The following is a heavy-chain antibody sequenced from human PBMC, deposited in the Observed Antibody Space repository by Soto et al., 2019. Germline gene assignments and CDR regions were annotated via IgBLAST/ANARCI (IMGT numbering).Heavy chain of an antibody. CDR2: ISGSGGST. V-gene: IGHV3-23*01. Sequence: EVQLLESGGGLVQPGGSLRLSCAASGFTFSSYAMSWVRQAPGKGLEWVSAISGSGGSTYYADSVKGRFTISRDNSKNTLYLQMNSLRAEDTAVYYCAKDMDFWSGYAYYYYMDVWGKGTTVTVSS. CDR3: AKDMDFWSGYAYYYYMDV. J-gene: IGHJ6*03. D-gene: IGHD3-3*01. CDR1: GFTFSSYA.